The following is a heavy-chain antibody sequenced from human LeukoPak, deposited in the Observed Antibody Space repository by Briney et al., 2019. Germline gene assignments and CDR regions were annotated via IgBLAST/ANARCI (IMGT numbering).Heavy chain of an antibody. Sequence: SETLSLTCTVSGGSISCHYWSWIRQPPGKGLDWIGFVYFTGRTRYNRSLQSRVTISIDTSENKFSMKLTSVTAADTAVYYCARLLDNDSSGDPDTFDVWGRGTVVTVSS. CDR3: ARLLDNDSSGDPDTFDV. CDR2: VYFTGRT. D-gene: IGHD3-22*01. V-gene: IGHV4-59*11. J-gene: IGHJ3*01. CDR1: GGSISCHY.